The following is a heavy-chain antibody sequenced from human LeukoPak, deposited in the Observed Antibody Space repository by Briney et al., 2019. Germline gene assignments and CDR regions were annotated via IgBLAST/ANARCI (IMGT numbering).Heavy chain of an antibody. CDR3: ARDLSGYCSSTSCYRAGAFDI. J-gene: IGHJ3*02. CDR2: IYHSGNT. V-gene: IGHV4-38-2*02. Sequence: PSETLSLTCTVSDYSISNGYNWGWIRQTPGKGLEWIGSIYHSGNTYYNPSLKNRVTISVDTSNNQFSLKLSSVTAADTAVYYCARDLSGYCSSTSCYRAGAFDIWGQGTMVTISS. CDR1: DYSISNGYN. D-gene: IGHD2-2*02.